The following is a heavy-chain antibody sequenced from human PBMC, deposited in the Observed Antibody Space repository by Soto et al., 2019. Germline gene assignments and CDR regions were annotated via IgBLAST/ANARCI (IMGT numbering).Heavy chain of an antibody. CDR1: GDSFSRYY. CDR3: VRGRQTGGLGWGWFDP. D-gene: IGHD7-27*01. V-gene: IGHV4-59*01. CDR2: IFSSGTT. J-gene: IGHJ5*02. Sequence: SETLSLTCTISGDSFSRYYWNWIRQPPGKGLEWIGTIFSSGTTNYKSSLKSRLTMAIDPSKNQFSLRLTSVTAADSAVYFCVRGRQTGGLGWGWFDPWGQGTLVTVSS.